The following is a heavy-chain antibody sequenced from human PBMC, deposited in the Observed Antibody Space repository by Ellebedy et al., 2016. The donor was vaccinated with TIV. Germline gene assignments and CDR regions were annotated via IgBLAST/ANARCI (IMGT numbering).Heavy chain of an antibody. J-gene: IGHJ6*02. D-gene: IGHD3-10*01. Sequence: GESLKISXAASGFTFSSYGMHWVRQAPGKGLEWVAVIWYDGSNKYYADSVKGRFTISRDNSKNTLYLQMNSLRAEDTAVYYCAREPMVRGVIRRGYAMDDWGQGTTVTVSS. CDR2: IWYDGSNK. CDR3: AREPMVRGVIRRGYAMDD. CDR1: GFTFSSYG. V-gene: IGHV3-33*01.